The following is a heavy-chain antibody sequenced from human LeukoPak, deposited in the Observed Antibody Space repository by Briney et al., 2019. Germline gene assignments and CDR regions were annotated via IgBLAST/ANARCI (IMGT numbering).Heavy chain of an antibody. CDR1: GYSFTTYW. Sequence: ASVKVSCKASGYSFTTYWIHWVRQAPRQGLEWMGCMNPDSGVTGYAQTFQGRVTMTRDTSINTAYMHLSSLRPDDTAVYFCARDPGYLQPDYWGQGTLVTVPS. CDR3: ARDPGYLQPDY. D-gene: IGHD1-1*01. J-gene: IGHJ4*02. V-gene: IGHV1-2*02. CDR2: MNPDSGVT.